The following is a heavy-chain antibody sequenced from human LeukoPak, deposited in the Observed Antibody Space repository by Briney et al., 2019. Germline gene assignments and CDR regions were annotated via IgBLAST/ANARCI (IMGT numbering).Heavy chain of an antibody. CDR3: ARGGKYYYVSGSPAFDY. V-gene: IGHV3-33*01. Sequence: GGALRLYCAASGFTYSSHGMHWVRQAQGKGLNWVAVIWYDGSNIYYVDPVQGRFTISRDNSKNTLYLQMNSLRVEDTAVYCCARGGKYYYVSGSPAFDYLGQGTLVTVSS. D-gene: IGHD3-10*01. J-gene: IGHJ4*02. CDR2: IWYDGSNI. CDR1: GFTYSSHG.